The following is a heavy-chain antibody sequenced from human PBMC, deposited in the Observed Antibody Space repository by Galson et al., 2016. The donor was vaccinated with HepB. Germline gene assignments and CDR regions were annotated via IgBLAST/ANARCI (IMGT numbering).Heavy chain of an antibody. V-gene: IGHV4-59*01. CDR3: ARDKGLPAAVMGNFDY. J-gene: IGHJ4*02. CDR2: IYDTGST. D-gene: IGHD6-13*01. Sequence: SETLSLTCTVSCGSISSYYWSWIRQPPGKGLEWIGYIYDTGSTNYNPSLKSRVTIAIDTSKNQFSLKLSSVTAADTAVYYCARDKGLPAAVMGNFDYWGQGTLVTVSS. CDR1: CGSISSYY.